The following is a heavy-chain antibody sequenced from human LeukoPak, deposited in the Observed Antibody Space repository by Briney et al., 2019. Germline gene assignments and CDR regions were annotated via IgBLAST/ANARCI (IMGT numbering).Heavy chain of an antibody. J-gene: IGHJ3*02. V-gene: IGHV3-33*06. CDR3: AKDSYDILTGYYQVVQDAFDI. CDR1: GFTFSSYG. D-gene: IGHD3-9*01. Sequence: PGGSLRLSCAASGFTFSSYGMHWVRQAPGKGLEWVAVIWYDGSNKYYADSVKGRFTISRDNSKNTLYLQMNSLRAEDRAVYYCAKDSYDILTGYYQVVQDAFDIWGQGTMVTVSS. CDR2: IWYDGSNK.